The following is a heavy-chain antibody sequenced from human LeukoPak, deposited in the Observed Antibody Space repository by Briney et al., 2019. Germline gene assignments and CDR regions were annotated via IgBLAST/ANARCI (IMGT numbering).Heavy chain of an antibody. V-gene: IGHV4-39*01. D-gene: IGHD3-22*01. CDR3: ARVPANYYDSSGYYYYFDY. J-gene: IGHJ4*02. CDR2: IYYSGST. CDR1: GDSTSSDRYY. Sequence: PSETLSLTCTVSGDSTSSDRYYGGWVRQPPGKGLEWIGNIYYSGSTYYNPSLKSRVTMSVDTSKNQFFLKLNSVTAADTAVYYCARVPANYYDSSGYYYYFDYWGQGTLVTVSS.